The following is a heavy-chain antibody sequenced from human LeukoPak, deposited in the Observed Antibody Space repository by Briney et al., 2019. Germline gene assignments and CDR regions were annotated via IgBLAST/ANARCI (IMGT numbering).Heavy chain of an antibody. V-gene: IGHV3-23*01. J-gene: IGHJ4*02. Sequence: GGSLRLSCVASGFTFSGYPMTWVRQAPGRGLEWVPAIGGNGAATFYADSVEGRFTISRDNSKNTLYLQMSSLRAEDTAVYYCARRYCSGGSCYFFDYWGQGTLVTVSS. CDR3: ARRYCSGGSCYFFDY. CDR2: IGGNGAAT. D-gene: IGHD2-15*01. CDR1: GFTFSGYP.